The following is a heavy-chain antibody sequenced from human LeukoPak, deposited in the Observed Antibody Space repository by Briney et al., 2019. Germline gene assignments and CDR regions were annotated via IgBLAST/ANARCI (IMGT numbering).Heavy chain of an antibody. V-gene: IGHV3-30*01. D-gene: IGHD3-3*01. CDR1: GFTFSSYA. Sequence: GRSLRLSCAASGFTFSSYAMHWVRQAPGKGLEGVAVISYDGSNKYYADSVKGRFTISRDNSKNTLYLQMNSLRAEDTAVYYCARDSSVVIILYYFDYWGQGTLVTVSS. J-gene: IGHJ4*02. CDR3: ARDSSVVIILYYFDY. CDR2: ISYDGSNK.